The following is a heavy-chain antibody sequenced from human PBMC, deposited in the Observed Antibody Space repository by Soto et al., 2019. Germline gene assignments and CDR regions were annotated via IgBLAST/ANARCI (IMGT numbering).Heavy chain of an antibody. V-gene: IGHV3-11*01. CDR1: GFTFSDYY. CDR2: ISSSGSTI. CDR3: ARDVVVVTAIVLDYYGMDV. Sequence: QVQLVESGGGLVKPGGSLRLSCAASGFTFSDYYMSWIRQAPGKGLEWVSYISSSGSTIYYADSVKGRFTISRDNAKNSLYLQMNSLRAEYTAVYYGARDVVVVTAIVLDYYGMDVWGQGTPVTVSS. D-gene: IGHD2-21*02. J-gene: IGHJ6*02.